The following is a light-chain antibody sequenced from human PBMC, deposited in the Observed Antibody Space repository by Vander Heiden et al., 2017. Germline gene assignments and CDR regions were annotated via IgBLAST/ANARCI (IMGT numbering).Light chain of an antibody. CDR1: SSNIGAGYD. V-gene: IGLV1-40*01. CDR2: TNS. CDR3: QSYDSRMSGSVV. Sequence: QSVLTQPPSVSGAPGQRVTISCTGSSSNIGAGYDVHWYQHLPGTAPKLLSYTNSNRPSGVPDRFSGSKSGTSASLAITGLQAEDEADYYCQSYDSRMSGSVVFGGGTKLTGL. J-gene: IGLJ2*01.